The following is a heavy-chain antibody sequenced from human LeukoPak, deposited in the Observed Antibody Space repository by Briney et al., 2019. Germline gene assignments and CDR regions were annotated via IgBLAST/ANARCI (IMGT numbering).Heavy chain of an antibody. CDR3: AREFSETVDKSLNY. CDR2: ISIRGSYT. Sequence: GGSLRLSCAASEFTFSDYNMHWVRQAPGKGLEWVSSISIRGSYTFYADSMKDRFTISRDNAKNSLYLLIKSLRAEDTAVYYCAREFSETVDKSLNYWGQGTLVTVSS. V-gene: IGHV3-21*03. J-gene: IGHJ4*02. D-gene: IGHD3-9*01. CDR1: EFTFSDYN.